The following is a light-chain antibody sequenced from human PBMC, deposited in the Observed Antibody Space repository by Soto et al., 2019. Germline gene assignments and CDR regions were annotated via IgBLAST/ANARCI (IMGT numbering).Light chain of an antibody. V-gene: IGKV1-33*01. J-gene: IGKJ3*01. CDR3: QQYDVLPVS. CDR2: DAS. CDR1: QDISNY. Sequence: DIQMTQSPSSLSASVGDRVTITCQASQDISNYLNWYQQKPGKAPELLIYDASNLETGVPSRFSASGSGPHFTFTINSLQTEDLATYYCQQYDVLPVSFGPGTKADIK.